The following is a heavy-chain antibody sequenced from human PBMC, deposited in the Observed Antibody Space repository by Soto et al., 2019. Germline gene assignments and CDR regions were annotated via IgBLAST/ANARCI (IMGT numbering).Heavy chain of an antibody. J-gene: IGHJ6*02. D-gene: IGHD3-10*01. Sequence: SETLSLTCAVSGGSISSGGYSWSWIRQPPGKGLEWIGYIYHSGSTYYNPSLKSRVTISVDTSKNQFSLKLSSVTAADTAVYYCASPLWFGELSYYYGMDVWGQGTTVTVSS. CDR1: GGSISSGGYS. V-gene: IGHV4-30-2*01. CDR3: ASPLWFGELSYYYGMDV. CDR2: IYHSGST.